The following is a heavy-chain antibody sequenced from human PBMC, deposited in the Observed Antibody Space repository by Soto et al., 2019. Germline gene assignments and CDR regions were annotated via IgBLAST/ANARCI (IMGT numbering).Heavy chain of an antibody. CDR1: GFTFSSYS. CDR2: ISSSSSTI. Sequence: GGSLRLSCAASGFTFSSYSMNWVRQAPGKGLEWVSYISSSSSTIYYADSVKGRFTISRDNAKNSLYLQMNSLRAEDTAVYYCASVSEAVRGVIFDYWGQGTLVTVSS. D-gene: IGHD3-10*01. J-gene: IGHJ4*02. CDR3: ASVSEAVRGVIFDY. V-gene: IGHV3-48*04.